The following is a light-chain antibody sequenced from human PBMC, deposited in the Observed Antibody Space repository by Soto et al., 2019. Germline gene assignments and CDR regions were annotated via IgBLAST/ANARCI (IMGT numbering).Light chain of an antibody. V-gene: IGKV3-15*01. J-gene: IGKJ1*01. CDR1: QSVSSY. CDR3: QQYNNWPPT. CDR2: GAS. Sequence: EIVLTQSPATLSLSPGARATLSCRASQSVSSYLAWYQQKPGQAPRLLIYGASTRATGIPARFSGSGSGTEFTLTISSLQSEDFAVYYCQQYNNWPPTFGQGTKVDIK.